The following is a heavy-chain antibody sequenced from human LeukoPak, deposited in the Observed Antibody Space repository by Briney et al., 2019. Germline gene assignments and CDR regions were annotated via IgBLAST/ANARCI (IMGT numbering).Heavy chain of an antibody. D-gene: IGHD3-9*01. V-gene: IGHV5-51*01. CDR1: GYSFTSYW. Sequence: GESLKISCKGSGYSFTSYWIGWVRQMPGKGLEWMGIIYPGDSDTRYSPSFQGQVTISADKSISTAYLQWSSLKASDTAMYYCARQGYDILTGHIYYFDYWGQGTLVTVSS. CDR2: IYPGDSDT. J-gene: IGHJ4*02. CDR3: ARQGYDILTGHIYYFDY.